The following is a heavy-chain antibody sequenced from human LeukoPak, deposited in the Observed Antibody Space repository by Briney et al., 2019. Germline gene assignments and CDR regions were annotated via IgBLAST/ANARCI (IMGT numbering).Heavy chain of an antibody. J-gene: IGHJ4*02. CDR2: IYYSGST. Sequence: SETLSLTCTVSGGSIGSYYWSWIRQPPGKGLEWIGYIYYSGSTNYNPSLKSRVTISVDTSKNQFSLKLSSVTAADTAVYYCARVGGYYPYYFDYWGQGTLVTVSS. CDR3: ARVGGYYPYYFDY. V-gene: IGHV4-59*01. CDR1: GGSIGSYY. D-gene: IGHD3-22*01.